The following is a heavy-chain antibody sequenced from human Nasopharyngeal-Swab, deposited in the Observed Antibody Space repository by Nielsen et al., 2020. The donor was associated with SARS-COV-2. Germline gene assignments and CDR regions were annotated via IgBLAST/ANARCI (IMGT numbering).Heavy chain of an antibody. CDR3: ARDTGGPFDY. Sequence: VRQMPGKGLEWVSSISSSSSYIYYADSVKGRFTISRDNVKNSLYLQMNSLRAEDTAVYYCARDTGGPFDYWGQGTLVTVSS. V-gene: IGHV3-21*01. D-gene: IGHD3-16*01. CDR2: ISSSSSYI. J-gene: IGHJ4*02.